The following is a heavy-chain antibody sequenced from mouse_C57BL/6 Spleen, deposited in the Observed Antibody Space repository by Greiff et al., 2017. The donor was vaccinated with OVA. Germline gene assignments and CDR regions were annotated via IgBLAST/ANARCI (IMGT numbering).Heavy chain of an antibody. V-gene: IGHV1-54*01. CDR1: GYAFTNYL. D-gene: IGHD2-5*01. CDR2: INPGSGGT. J-gene: IGHJ4*01. CDR3: ARGDYSNPYYAMDY. Sequence: QVQLQQSGAELVRPGTSVKVSCKASGYAFTNYLIEWVKQRPGQGLEWIGMINPGSGGTNYNEKFKGKATLTADKSSSTAYMQLSSLTSEDSAVYFCARGDYSNPYYAMDYWGQGTSVTVSS.